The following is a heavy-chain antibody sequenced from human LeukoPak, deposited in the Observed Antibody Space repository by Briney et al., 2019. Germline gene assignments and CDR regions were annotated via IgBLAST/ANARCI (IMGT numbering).Heavy chain of an antibody. CDR1: GGTFSSYA. Sequence: ASVTVSCKASGGTFSSYAISWVRQATGQGREWMGYMNPNSGNTGYAQKFQGRVTITRNTSISTAYMELSNLRSEDTAVYYCARLLRREDYWGQGTLVTVSS. CDR3: ARLLRREDY. J-gene: IGHJ4*02. V-gene: IGHV1-8*03. CDR2: MNPNSGNT.